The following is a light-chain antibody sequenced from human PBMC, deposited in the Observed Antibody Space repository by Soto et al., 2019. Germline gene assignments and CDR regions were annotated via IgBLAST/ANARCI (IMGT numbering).Light chain of an antibody. CDR3: CSYSGNSTYV. Sequence: QSALTQPASVSGSPGQSIAIFCTGTSSDVGTYNYVSWYQHHPGKAPRLMIYDVSNRPSGVSNRFSGSKSGSTASLTISGLQAEDEADYFCCSYSGNSTYVFGTGTKLTVL. V-gene: IGLV2-14*03. J-gene: IGLJ1*01. CDR1: SSDVGTYNY. CDR2: DVS.